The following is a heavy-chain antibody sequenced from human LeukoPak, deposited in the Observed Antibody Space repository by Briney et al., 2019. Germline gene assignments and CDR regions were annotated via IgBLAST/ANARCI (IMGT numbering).Heavy chain of an antibody. Sequence: PGGSLRLSCAASGSTFSSSAMHWVRQAPGKGLEWVAIISYDETNKYYADSVKGRFTISRDKSKNTLYLQMNSLRAEDTAVYYCAKGNSGYYNDAFDIWGQGTMVTVSS. V-gene: IGHV3-30*04. CDR1: GSTFSSSA. J-gene: IGHJ3*02. CDR2: ISYDETNK. CDR3: AKGNSGYYNDAFDI. D-gene: IGHD3-22*01.